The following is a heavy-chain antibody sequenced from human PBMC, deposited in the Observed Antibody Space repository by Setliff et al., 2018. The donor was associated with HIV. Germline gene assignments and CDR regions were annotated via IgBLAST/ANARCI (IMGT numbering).Heavy chain of an antibody. D-gene: IGHD3-16*01. CDR1: GYTFTSYG. CDR3: ARGVLITFGYQNWFDP. CDR2: ISPYNGNT. V-gene: IGHV1-18*01. Sequence: ASVKVSCKASGYTFTSYGISWVRQAPGQGLEWMGWISPYNGNTDYAQNFQGRVTMTTDTSTSTVYMELRSLISDDTAVYYCARGVLITFGYQNWFDPWGQGTLVTVPQ. J-gene: IGHJ5*02.